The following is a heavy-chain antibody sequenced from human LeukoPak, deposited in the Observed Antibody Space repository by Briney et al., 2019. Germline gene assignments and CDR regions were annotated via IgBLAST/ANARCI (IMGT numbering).Heavy chain of an antibody. CDR2: INHSGST. V-gene: IGHV4-34*01. D-gene: IGHD2-2*01. Sequence: SETLSLTCAVYGGSFSGYYWSWIRQPPGKGLEWIGEINHSGSTNYNPSLKSRVTISVDTSKNQFSLKLSSVTAADAAVYYCARAGPYDIVVVPAATFDYWGQGTLVTVSS. J-gene: IGHJ4*02. CDR1: GGSFSGYY. CDR3: ARAGPYDIVVVPAATFDY.